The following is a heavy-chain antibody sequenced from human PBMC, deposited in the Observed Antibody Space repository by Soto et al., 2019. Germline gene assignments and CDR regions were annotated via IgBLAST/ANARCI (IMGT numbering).Heavy chain of an antibody. CDR1: GFTFSSYG. J-gene: IGHJ4*02. D-gene: IGHD2-21*02. CDR2: ISYDGSNK. Sequence: PGGSLRLSCAASGFTFSSYGMHWVGQAPSKGLEWVAVISYDGSNKYYADSVKGRFTISRDNSKNTLYLQMNSLRAEDTAVYYCAKDLDDFAHCGGDCYSVFDYWGQGTLVTVSS. V-gene: IGHV3-30*18. CDR3: AKDLDDFAHCGGDCYSVFDY.